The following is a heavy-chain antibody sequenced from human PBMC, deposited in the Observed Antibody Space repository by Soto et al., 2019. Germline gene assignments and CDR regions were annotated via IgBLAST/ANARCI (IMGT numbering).Heavy chain of an antibody. CDR1: GGSFSGYY. CDR3: ARIRAGLYYFDY. J-gene: IGHJ4*02. D-gene: IGHD3-22*01. Sequence: SETLSLTCAVYGGSFSGYYWSWIRQHPGKGLEWIGYIYYSGSTYYNPSLKSRVTISVDTSKNQFSLKLSSVTAADTAVYYCARIRAGLYYFDYWGQGTLVTVSS. V-gene: IGHV4-31*11. CDR2: IYYSGST.